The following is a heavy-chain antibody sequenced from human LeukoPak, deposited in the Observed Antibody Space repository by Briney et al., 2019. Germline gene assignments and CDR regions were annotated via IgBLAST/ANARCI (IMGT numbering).Heavy chain of an antibody. Sequence: SQTLSLTCTVSGGSISSGGYYWSWIRQHPGKGLEWIGEINHSGSTNYNPSLKSRVTISVDTSENQFSLKLSSVTAADTAVYYCAREWGSSYPYYFDYWGQGTLVTVSS. D-gene: IGHD6-6*01. J-gene: IGHJ4*02. CDR2: INHSGST. V-gene: IGHV4-31*03. CDR1: GGSISSGGYY. CDR3: AREWGSSYPYYFDY.